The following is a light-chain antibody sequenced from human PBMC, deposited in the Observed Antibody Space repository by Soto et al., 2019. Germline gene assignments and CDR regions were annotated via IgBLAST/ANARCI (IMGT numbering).Light chain of an antibody. V-gene: IGLV2-14*01. CDR2: EVS. Sequence: QSALTQPASVSGSPGQSITISCTGTSSDVGGYNYVSWYQQHPGKAPKLMIFEVSNRPSGVSNRFSGSKSGNTASLTISGLQAEDEADYYCSSYTSSNTPLFGTGTKVTVL. CDR3: SSYTSSNTPL. CDR1: SSDVGGYNY. J-gene: IGLJ1*01.